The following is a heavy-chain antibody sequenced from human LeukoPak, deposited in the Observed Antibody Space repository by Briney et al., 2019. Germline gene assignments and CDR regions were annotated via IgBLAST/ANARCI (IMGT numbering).Heavy chain of an antibody. V-gene: IGHV1-2*02. D-gene: IGHD3-9*01. Sequence: GASVKVSCKASGYTFTVYYMHWVRQAPGQGLEWMGWINPNSGGTNYAQKFQGRVTMSRDTSISRAYMELSRLRSDDTAVYYCARDQSGILTGYYPDAFDIWGQGTMVSVSS. J-gene: IGHJ3*02. CDR2: INPNSGGT. CDR3: ARDQSGILTGYYPDAFDI. CDR1: GYTFTVYY.